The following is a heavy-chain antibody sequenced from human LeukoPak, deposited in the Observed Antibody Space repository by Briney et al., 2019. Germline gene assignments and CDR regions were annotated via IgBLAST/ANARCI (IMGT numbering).Heavy chain of an antibody. CDR1: GFTFSSYS. J-gene: IGHJ4*02. V-gene: IGHV3-48*01. CDR2: ISSSSSTI. D-gene: IGHD1-26*01. Sequence: GGSLRLSCAASGFTFSSYSMNWVRQAPGKGLEWVSYISSSSSTIYYADSVKGRFTISRDNAKNSLYLQMNSLRAEDTAVYYCARDWSNSGSYYRDREEGDDDYWGQGTLVTVSS. CDR3: ARDWSNSGSYYRDREEGDDDY.